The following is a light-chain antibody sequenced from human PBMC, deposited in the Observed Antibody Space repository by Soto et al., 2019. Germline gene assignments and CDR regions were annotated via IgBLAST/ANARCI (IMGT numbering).Light chain of an antibody. Sequence: NVLTQSPGTLSLSPGEGANLSCRASHSVSRSFLAWYQQKPGRTPRLLIPGASSRATAIPVRFSGSGSGTDFTLTISRLEPEDFAVYYCQQYGSSPWTFCQGTKVEIK. V-gene: IGKV3-20*01. CDR2: GAS. J-gene: IGKJ1*01. CDR3: QQYGSSPWT. CDR1: HSVSRSF.